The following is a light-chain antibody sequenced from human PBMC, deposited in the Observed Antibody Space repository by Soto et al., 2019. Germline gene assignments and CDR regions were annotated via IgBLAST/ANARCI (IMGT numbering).Light chain of an antibody. Sequence: DVVMTQSPLSLPVTLGQPASISCRSSQSLVHSDGKTYLNWFQQRPGQSPRRLIYKVSNRDSGVPDRFSGSGSGTDFTLKISRVEADDVGVYYRMQCTHWPPYTFGQGTKLEIK. CDR2: KVS. CDR1: QSLVHSDGKTY. V-gene: IGKV2-30*02. J-gene: IGKJ2*01. CDR3: MQCTHWPPYT.